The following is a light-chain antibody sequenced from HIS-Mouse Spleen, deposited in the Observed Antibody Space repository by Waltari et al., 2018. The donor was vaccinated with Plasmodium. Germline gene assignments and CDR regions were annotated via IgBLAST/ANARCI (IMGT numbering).Light chain of an antibody. CDR3: QSADSSGTCVV. V-gene: IGLV3-25*03. J-gene: IGLJ2*01. CDR1: ALPKQY. CDR2: KDS. Sequence: SYELTQPPSVSVSPGQTARITCSGDALPKQYAYWYQQKPGQAPVLVKYKDSERPSGIPGRFSGSSSGTTVTLTISGVQAEDEADYYCQSADSSGTCVVFGGGTKLTVL.